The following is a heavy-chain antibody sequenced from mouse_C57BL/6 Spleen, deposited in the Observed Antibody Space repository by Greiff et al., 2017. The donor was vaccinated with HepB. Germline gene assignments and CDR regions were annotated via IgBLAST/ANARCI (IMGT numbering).Heavy chain of an antibody. D-gene: IGHD2-4*01. CDR1: GFTFSDAW. V-gene: IGHV6-6*01. Sequence: EVKLVEPGGGLVQPGGSMKLSCAASGFTFSDAWMDWVRQSPEKGLEWVAEIRNKANNHATYYAESVKGRFTISRDDSKSSIYLQMNSLRTADTGIYYCTRHDYDPFAYWGQGTLVTVSA. CDR2: IRNKANNHAT. CDR3: TRHDYDPFAY. J-gene: IGHJ3*01.